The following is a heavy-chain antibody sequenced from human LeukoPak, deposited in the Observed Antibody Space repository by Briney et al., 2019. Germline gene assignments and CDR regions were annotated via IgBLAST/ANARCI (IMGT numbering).Heavy chain of an antibody. CDR1: GFTFSRAW. J-gene: IGHJ4*02. D-gene: IGHD1-26*01. CDR3: AKDLSIVGAPYYFDY. V-gene: IGHV3-23*01. CDR2: ISGSGGST. Sequence: GGSLRLSCAASGFTFSRAWMSWVRQAPGKGLEWVSAISGSGGSTYYADSVKGRFTISRDNSKNTLYLQMNSLRAEDTAVYYCAKDLSIVGAPYYFDYWGQGTLVTVSS.